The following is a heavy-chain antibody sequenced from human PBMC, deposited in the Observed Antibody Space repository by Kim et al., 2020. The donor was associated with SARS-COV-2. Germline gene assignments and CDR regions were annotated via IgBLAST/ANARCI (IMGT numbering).Heavy chain of an antibody. V-gene: IGHV7-4-1*02. CDR3: ARNDPLDY. J-gene: IGHJ4*02. Sequence: TGNPAYAQGFTGRFVFSLDTSVSTAYLQISSLKAEDTALYYCARNDPLDYWGQGTLVTVSS. CDR2: TGNP.